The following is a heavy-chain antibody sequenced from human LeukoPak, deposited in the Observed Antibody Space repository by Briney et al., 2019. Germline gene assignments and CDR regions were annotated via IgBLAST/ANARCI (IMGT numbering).Heavy chain of an antibody. J-gene: IGHJ4*02. CDR2: VNPNNGNT. CDR3: ARGGSASGFDY. V-gene: IGHV1-8*01. D-gene: IGHD3-10*01. CDR1: GYTFNNYG. Sequence: ASVKVSCKASGYTFNNYGINWVRQVTGQGFEWMGWVNPNNGNTGYAQKFQGRITMTSDTSISTAYMELSSLRSEDTAVYYCARGGSASGFDYWGQGTLVTVSS.